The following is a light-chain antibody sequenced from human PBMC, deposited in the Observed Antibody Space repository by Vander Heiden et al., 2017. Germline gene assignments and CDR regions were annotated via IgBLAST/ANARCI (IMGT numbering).Light chain of an antibody. V-gene: IGLV1-51*02. CDR1: SSNIGNNY. Sequence: QSVLTQPPSVSAAPGQKVTISCSGSSSNIGNNYVSWYQQPPATAPKLLIYENNKRPAGIPDRFSGSKSGTSATLGITGLQTGDEADYYCGTWDSSLSTWVFGGGTKLTAL. CDR3: GTWDSSLSTWV. CDR2: ENN. J-gene: IGLJ3*02.